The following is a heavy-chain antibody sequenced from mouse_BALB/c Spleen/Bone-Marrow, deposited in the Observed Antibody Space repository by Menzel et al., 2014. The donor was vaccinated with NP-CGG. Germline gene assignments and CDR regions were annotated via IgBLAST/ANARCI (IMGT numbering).Heavy chain of an antibody. Sequence: VQLQQSGPELVKPGASVKVSCKASGYIFTTYNMYWMKQSHGKSLEWIGYIDPYNGDATYNQKSKGKATLTVDKSSSTAYLHLNSLTSEDSAVYYCAKGVVSDYWGQGTTLTVSS. CDR1: GYIFTTYN. D-gene: IGHD1-1*01. CDR2: IDPYNGDA. V-gene: IGHV1S135*01. J-gene: IGHJ2*01. CDR3: AKGVVSDY.